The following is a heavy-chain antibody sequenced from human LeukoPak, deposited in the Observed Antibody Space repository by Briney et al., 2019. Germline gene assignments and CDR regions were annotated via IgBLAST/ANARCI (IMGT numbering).Heavy chain of an antibody. Sequence: GASVKVSCKASGGTFSSYAISWVRQAPGQGLEWMGGIIPIFCTANYAQKFQGRVTITAVKSTSTAYMELSSLRSEDTAVYYCARTEGGYDWGGFDYWGQGTLVTVSS. CDR2: IIPIFCTA. D-gene: IGHD5-12*01. V-gene: IGHV1-69*06. J-gene: IGHJ4*02. CDR1: GGTFSSYA. CDR3: ARTEGGYDWGGFDY.